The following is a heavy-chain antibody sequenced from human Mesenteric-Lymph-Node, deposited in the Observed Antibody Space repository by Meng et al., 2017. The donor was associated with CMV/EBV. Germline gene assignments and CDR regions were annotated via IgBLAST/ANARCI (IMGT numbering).Heavy chain of an antibody. CDR2: ISISGTII. J-gene: IGHJ3*02. CDR3: ATPQGGMAVGASDAFDI. CDR1: GFTFSTYA. D-gene: IGHD6-19*01. Sequence: GGSLRLSCAASGFTFSTYAMNWVRQAPGKGLEWISYISISGTIIHYVDSVKGRFTISRDDAKNSLYLQMNSLRAEDTAVYYCATPQGGMAVGASDAFDIWGQGTMVTVSS. V-gene: IGHV3-48*04.